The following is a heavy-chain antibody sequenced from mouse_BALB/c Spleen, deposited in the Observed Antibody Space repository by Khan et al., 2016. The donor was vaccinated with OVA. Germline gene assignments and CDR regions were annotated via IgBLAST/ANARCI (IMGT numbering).Heavy chain of an antibody. CDR1: GYSFTSCW. CDR3: TDGNYVGWFAY. J-gene: IGHJ3*01. V-gene: IGHV1-5*01. D-gene: IGHD2-1*01. CDR2: IFPGNSDT. Sequence: VQLQQSGTVLARPGASVKMSCKASGYSFTSCWMHWVKQRPGQGLEWIGAIFPGNSDTSYNQKFKSQAKLTAVTSASPAFLEFSSLTNEDSAVNSCTDGNYVGWFAYWGQGTLVTVSA.